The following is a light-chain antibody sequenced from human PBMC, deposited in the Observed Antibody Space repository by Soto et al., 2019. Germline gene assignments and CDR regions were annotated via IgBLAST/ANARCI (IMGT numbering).Light chain of an antibody. CDR2: DTS. J-gene: IGLJ1*01. Sequence: QAVVTQEPSLTVSPGGTVTLTCGSSTGAVTSGHYPYWFQQKPGQAPRTLIYDTSNKHSWTPARFSGSLLGGKAALTLSGAQPEDEAEYYCLLSYRGVRRVFGTGTKLTVL. V-gene: IGLV7-46*01. CDR1: TGAVTSGHY. CDR3: LLSYRGVRRV.